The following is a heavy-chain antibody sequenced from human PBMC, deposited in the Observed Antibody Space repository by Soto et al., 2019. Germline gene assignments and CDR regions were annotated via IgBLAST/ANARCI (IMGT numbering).Heavy chain of an antibody. CDR2: IWYDGSYK. V-gene: IGHV3-33*01. D-gene: IGHD5-18*01. CDR1: GFTFSSYG. J-gene: IGHJ3*02. CDR3: AREALVETAMDTAWVDAFDI. Sequence: QVQLVESGGGVVQPGRSLRLSCAASGFTFSSYGMHWVRQAPGKGLEWVAVIWYDGSYKFYADSVKGRFTISRDNSKKTLCLEVNSLSADDTAVYYCAREALVETAMDTAWVDAFDIWGQGTMVTVSS.